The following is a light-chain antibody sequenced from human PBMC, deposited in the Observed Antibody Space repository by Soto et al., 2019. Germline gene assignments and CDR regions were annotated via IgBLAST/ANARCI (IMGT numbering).Light chain of an antibody. J-gene: IGKJ2*01. CDR2: VSS. CDR1: QSLLHSNGYNY. V-gene: IGKV2-28*01. CDR3: MQALQTPYT. Sequence: DIVLTQSPLSLPVTPGEPASISCRSSQSLLHSNGYNYLDWYLQKPGQSPQLLMYVSSTRASGVPDRFSGGGSGTDFTLKISRVEAEDVGVYYCMQALQTPYTFGQGTKLEI.